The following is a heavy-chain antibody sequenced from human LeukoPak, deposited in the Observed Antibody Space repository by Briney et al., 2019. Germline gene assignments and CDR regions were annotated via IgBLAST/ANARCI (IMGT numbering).Heavy chain of an antibody. J-gene: IGHJ4*02. D-gene: IGHD6-13*01. CDR1: GGSISGYY. CDR2: IHHSGSA. CDR3: ASGVAAAGAFDY. V-gene: IGHV4-34*01. Sequence: SETLSLTCAVYGGSISGYYWSWIRQPPGKGLEWIAEIHHSGSANYNPSLKSRVTISIDTSKNQFSLKLSSVTAADTAVYYCASGVAAAGAFDYWGQGTLVTVSS.